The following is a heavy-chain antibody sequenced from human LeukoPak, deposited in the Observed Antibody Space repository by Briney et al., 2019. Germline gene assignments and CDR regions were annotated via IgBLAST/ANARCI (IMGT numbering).Heavy chain of an antibody. CDR2: IIPIFGTA. J-gene: IGHJ4*02. D-gene: IGHD1-1*01. CDR3: ASGPLQLERMYDFDY. Sequence: SVKVSCKASGSTFSSYAINWVRQAPGQGLEWMGGIIPIFGTANYAQKFQGRVTITADESTSTAYMELSSLRSEDMAVYYCASGPLQLERMYDFDYWGQGTLVTVSS. V-gene: IGHV1-69*13. CDR1: GSTFSSYA.